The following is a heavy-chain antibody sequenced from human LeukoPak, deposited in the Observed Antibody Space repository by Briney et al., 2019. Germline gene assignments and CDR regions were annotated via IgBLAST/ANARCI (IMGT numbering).Heavy chain of an antibody. J-gene: IGHJ4*02. D-gene: IGHD6-13*01. CDR1: GFTFSSYG. V-gene: IGHV3-30*19. CDR2: ISYDGSNK. CDR3: ASSIAAAGILDY. Sequence: GGSLRLSCAASGFTFSSYGMHWVRQAPGKGLEWVAVISYDGSNKYYADSVKGRFTISRDNSKNTLYLQMNSLRAEDTAVYYCASSIAAAGILDYWGQGTLVTVSS.